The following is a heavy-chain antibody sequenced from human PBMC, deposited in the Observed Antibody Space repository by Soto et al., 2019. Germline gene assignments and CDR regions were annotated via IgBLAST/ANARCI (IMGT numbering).Heavy chain of an antibody. Sequence: SETLSLTCTVSGGSISSYYWSWIRQPPGKGLEWIGYIYDSGSTNYNPSLKSRVTISVDTSKNQFSLKLSSVTAADTAVYYCARGRRTTVTIDYWGQGTLVTVSS. J-gene: IGHJ4*02. CDR1: GGSISSYY. CDR3: ARGRRTTVTIDY. CDR2: IYDSGST. D-gene: IGHD4-17*01. V-gene: IGHV4-59*12.